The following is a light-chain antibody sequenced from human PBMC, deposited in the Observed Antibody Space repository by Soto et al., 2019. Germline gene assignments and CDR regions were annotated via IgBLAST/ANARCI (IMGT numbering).Light chain of an antibody. CDR2: GAS. CDR3: QQYGSSPGA. V-gene: IGKV3-20*01. J-gene: IGKJ1*01. Sequence: ESVLTQSPGTLSLSPGKRATLSYRDSHIVSCSYLAWYQQKPGQAPRLLIYGASSRATGIPDRFSGSGSGTDFTLTISRLEPEDFAVYYCQQYGSSPGAFGQGTKVDIK. CDR1: HIVSCSY.